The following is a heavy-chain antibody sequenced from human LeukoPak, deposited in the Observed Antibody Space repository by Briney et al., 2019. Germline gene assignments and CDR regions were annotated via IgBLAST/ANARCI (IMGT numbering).Heavy chain of an antibody. V-gene: IGHV4-38-2*02. CDR1: GYSISSGYY. J-gene: IGHJ4*02. CDR3: ASGGWSSSSHLFDY. CDR2: IYHSGST. Sequence: PSETLSLTCTVSGYSISSGYYWGWIRQPPGKGLEWIGSIYHSGSTYYNPSLKSRVTISVDTSKNQFSLKLSSVTAADTAVYYCASGGWSSSSHLFDYWGQGTLVTVSS. D-gene: IGHD6-6*01.